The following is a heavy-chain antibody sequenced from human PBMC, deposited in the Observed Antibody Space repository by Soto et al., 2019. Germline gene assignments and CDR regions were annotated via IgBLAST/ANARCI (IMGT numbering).Heavy chain of an antibody. CDR1: GFTFSSYG. J-gene: IGHJ5*02. CDR3: AKPTGS. V-gene: IGHV3-30*18. Sequence: GGSLRLSCAASGFTFSSYGMHWVRQAPGKGLEWVAVISYDGSNKYYADSVKGRFTISRDNSKNTLYLQMNSLRAEDTAVYYCAKPTGSWGQGTLVTVSS. CDR2: ISYDGSNK.